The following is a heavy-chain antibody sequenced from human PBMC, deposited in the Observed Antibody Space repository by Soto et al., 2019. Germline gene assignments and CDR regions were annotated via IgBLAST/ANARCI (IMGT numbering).Heavy chain of an antibody. V-gene: IGHV3-7*01. CDR3: GRDEVRNGVGV. J-gene: IGHJ6*02. CDR1: GFTFSTFW. CDR2: IKGDGSEK. Sequence: EVRLVESGGGLVQPGESLRLSCVASGFTFSTFWMSWVRQAPGKGLEWVANIKGDGSEKRYVDSVKGRLSISRDNAKNLVYLQMNRLRVEDTALYYCGRDEVRNGVGVWGQGTMVTVSS.